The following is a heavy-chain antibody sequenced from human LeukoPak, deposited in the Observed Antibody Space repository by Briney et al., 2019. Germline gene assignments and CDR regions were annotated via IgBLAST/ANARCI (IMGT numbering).Heavy chain of an antibody. J-gene: IGHJ4*02. Sequence: PGGSLRLSCAASGFTFSSYWINWVRQAPGKGLEWVAGIKPDGSESFYVDSVLGRFTISRDNAKNSLYLQMNILRPEDTALYYCIVALEGDWGQGTLVTVSS. CDR2: IKPDGSES. V-gene: IGHV3-7*01. CDR1: GFTFSSYW. CDR3: IVALEGD. D-gene: IGHD1-1*01.